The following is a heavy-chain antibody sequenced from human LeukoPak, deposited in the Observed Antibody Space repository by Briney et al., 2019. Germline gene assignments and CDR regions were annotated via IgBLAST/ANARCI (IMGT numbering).Heavy chain of an antibody. V-gene: IGHV4-39*01. CDR1: GGSISSSSYY. D-gene: IGHD6-13*01. CDR3: ARSGYSMGFDY. CDR2: ICYSGST. J-gene: IGHJ4*02. Sequence: SETLSLTCTVSGGSISSSSYYWGWIRQPPGKGLEWIGSICYSGSTYYNPSLKSRVTISVDTSKNQFSLKLSTVTAADTAVYYCARSGYSMGFDYWGQGTLVTVSS.